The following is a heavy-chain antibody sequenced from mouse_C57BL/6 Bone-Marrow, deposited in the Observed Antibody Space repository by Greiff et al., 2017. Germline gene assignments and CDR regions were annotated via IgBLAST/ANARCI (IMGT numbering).Heavy chain of an antibody. D-gene: IGHD1-1*01. V-gene: IGHV1-82*01. CDR2: IYPGDGDT. CDR1: GYAFSSSW. CDR3: APYYGSSPYYFDY. J-gene: IGHJ2*01. Sequence: QVQLQQSGPELVKPGASVKISCKASGYAFSSSWMNWVKQRPGKGLEWIGRIYPGDGDTNYNGKFKGKATLTADKSSSTAYMQLSSLTSEDSAVYFCAPYYGSSPYYFDYWGQGTTLTVSS.